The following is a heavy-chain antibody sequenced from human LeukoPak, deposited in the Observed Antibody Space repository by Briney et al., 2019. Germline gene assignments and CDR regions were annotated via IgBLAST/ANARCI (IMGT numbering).Heavy chain of an antibody. V-gene: IGHV4-39*07. CDR3: ARDSGSGKADY. CDR1: GDSISSRSYY. J-gene: IGHJ4*02. CDR2: IYYSEGT. Sequence: SETLSLTCTVSGDSISSRSYYWGWIRQPPGKGLEWIGSIYYSEGTYYNPSLKSRVTISIDTSKNQFSLKLSSVTAADTAVYYCARDSGSGKADYWGQGTLVTVSS. D-gene: IGHD1-26*01.